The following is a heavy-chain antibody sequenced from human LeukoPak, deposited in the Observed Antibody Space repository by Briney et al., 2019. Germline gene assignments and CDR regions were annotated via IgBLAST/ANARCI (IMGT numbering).Heavy chain of an antibody. CDR3: ARVIREYCSSTSCYAGEGYWYFDL. CDR2: IYYSGST. J-gene: IGHJ2*01. V-gene: IGHV4-59*01. D-gene: IGHD2-2*01. Sequence: PSETLSLTCTVSGGSISSYYWSWIRQPPGKGLEWIGYIYYSGSTNYNPSLKSRVTISVGTSKNQFSLKLRSVTAADRAVYYCARVIREYCSSTSCYAGEGYWYFDLWGRGTQVSVSS. CDR1: GGSISSYY.